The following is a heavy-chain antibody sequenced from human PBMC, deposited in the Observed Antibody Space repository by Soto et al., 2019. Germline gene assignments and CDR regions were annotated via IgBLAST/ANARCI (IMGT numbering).Heavy chain of an antibody. J-gene: IGHJ5*02. Sequence: QLQLQESGSGLVKPSQTLSLTCAVSGGSISSGGYSWSWIRQPPGKGLEWIGYIYHSGRTYYNPSLKSRVTISVDRSKNQFSLKLSSVTAADTAVYYCARDQTGAAAGTYWFDPWGQGTLVTVSS. V-gene: IGHV4-30-2*01. CDR2: IYHSGRT. CDR1: GGSISSGGYS. CDR3: ARDQTGAAAGTYWFDP. D-gene: IGHD6-13*01.